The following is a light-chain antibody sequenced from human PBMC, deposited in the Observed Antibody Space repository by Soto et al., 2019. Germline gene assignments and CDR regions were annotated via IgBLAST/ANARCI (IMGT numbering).Light chain of an antibody. CDR2: RVS. CDR1: QTITT. J-gene: IGKJ1*01. CDR3: QQYRSWPRT. Sequence: EIVLTQSPGTLSLSPGERATLSCRASQTITTLAWYQRKPGQAPRLLIYRVSSRATGVPDRFSGRGSGTEFTLTITSLRPEDFGVYYCQQYRSWPRTFGQGTKVEIK. V-gene: IGKV3D-15*01.